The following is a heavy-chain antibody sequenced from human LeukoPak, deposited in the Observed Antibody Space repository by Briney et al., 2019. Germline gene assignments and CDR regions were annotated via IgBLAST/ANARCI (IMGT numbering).Heavy chain of an antibody. CDR3: AKGYGDYLRGAFDI. CDR2: ISSSSSYI. Sequence: GGSLRLSCAASGFTFSSYSMNWVRQAPGKGLEWVSSISSSSSYIYYADSVKGRFTISRDNSKNTLYLQMNSLRADDTAVYYCAKGYGDYLRGAFDIWGQGTMVTVSS. V-gene: IGHV3-21*04. J-gene: IGHJ3*02. CDR1: GFTFSSYS. D-gene: IGHD4-17*01.